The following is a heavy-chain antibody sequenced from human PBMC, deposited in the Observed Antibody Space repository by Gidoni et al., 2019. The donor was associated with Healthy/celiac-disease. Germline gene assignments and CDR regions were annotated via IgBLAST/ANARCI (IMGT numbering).Heavy chain of an antibody. Sequence: APVKGRFTISRDDSKNTLYLQMNSLKTEDTAVYYCTTDRPDSSGWYYYYYYGMDVWGQGTTVTVSS. CDR3: TTDRPDSSGWYYYYYYGMDV. V-gene: IGHV3-15*01. D-gene: IGHD6-19*01. J-gene: IGHJ6*02.